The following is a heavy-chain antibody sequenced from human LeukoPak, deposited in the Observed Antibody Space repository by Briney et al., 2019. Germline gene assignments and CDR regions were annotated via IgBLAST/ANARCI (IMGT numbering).Heavy chain of an antibody. CDR1: GYSFANYW. CDR3: ARHVLAATDDYYYYYYMDV. CDR2: IFPRGSDA. V-gene: IGHV5-51*01. D-gene: IGHD6-13*01. J-gene: IGHJ6*03. Sequence: GESLKISCKASGYSFANYWIGWMRQMPGKGLEWMGIIFPRGSDARYSPSFQGQVVISADKSISTAYLQWSSLKASDTAMYYCARHVLAATDDYYYYYYMDVWGKGTTVTVSS.